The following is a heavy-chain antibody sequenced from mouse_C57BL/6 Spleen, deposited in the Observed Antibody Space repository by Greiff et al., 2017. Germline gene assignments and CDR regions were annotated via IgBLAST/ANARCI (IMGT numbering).Heavy chain of an antibody. CDR2: INPGSGGT. Sequence: QVQLQQSGAELVRPGTSVKVSCKASGYAFTNYLIEWVKQRPGQGLAWIGVINPGSGGTNYNEKFKGKATLTVDNSSSNAYMQLSRLTSEDSAVYFCARSEGGDYYAMDYWGQGTSVTVSS. CDR1: GYAFTNYL. V-gene: IGHV1-54*01. CDR3: ARSEGGDYYAMDY. J-gene: IGHJ4*01.